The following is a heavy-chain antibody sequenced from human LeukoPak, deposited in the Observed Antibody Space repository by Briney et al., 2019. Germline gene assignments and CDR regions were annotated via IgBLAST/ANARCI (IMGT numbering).Heavy chain of an antibody. CDR2: IIPIFGTA. V-gene: IGHV1-69*05. J-gene: IGHJ4*02. Sequence: ASVKVSCKASGGTFSSYAISWVRQAPGQGLEWMGRIIPIFGTANYAQKFQGRVTITTDESTSTAYMELSSLRSEDTAVYYCARGPDDSSGYIWWGQGTLVTVSS. CDR3: ARGPDDSSGYIW. D-gene: IGHD3-22*01. CDR1: GGTFSSYA.